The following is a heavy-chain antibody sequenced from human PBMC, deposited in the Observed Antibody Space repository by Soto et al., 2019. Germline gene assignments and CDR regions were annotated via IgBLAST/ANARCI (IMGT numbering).Heavy chain of an antibody. V-gene: IGHV1-69*12. CDR1: GGTFSSYA. CDR2: IIPIFGTA. D-gene: IGHD2-15*01. CDR3: ARESRYCSGGSCYFLPGIDY. J-gene: IGHJ4*02. Sequence: QVQLVQSGAEVKKPGSSVKVSCKASGGTFSSYAISWVRQAPGQGLEWMGGIIPIFGTANYAQKFQGRVTITADESTSRAYMELSSVRSEDTAVYYCARESRYCSGGSCYFLPGIDYWGQGTLVTVSS.